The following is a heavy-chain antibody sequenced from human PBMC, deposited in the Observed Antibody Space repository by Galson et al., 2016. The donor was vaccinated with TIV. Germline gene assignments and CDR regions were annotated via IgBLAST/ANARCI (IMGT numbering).Heavy chain of an antibody. J-gene: IGHJ6*02. CDR3: ARERRYCGNNCYLYYYFGMDV. CDR1: GFTVSDNF. Sequence: SLRLSRAASGFTVSDNFMTWVRQAPGRGLEWVSLISAGGTTSYADSVQGRFTVSRDGSENTLYLQMSSLRPEDTAVYYCARERRYCGNNCYLYYYFGMDVWGQGTTVTVSS. D-gene: IGHD2-21*02. CDR2: ISAGGTT. V-gene: IGHV3-66*02.